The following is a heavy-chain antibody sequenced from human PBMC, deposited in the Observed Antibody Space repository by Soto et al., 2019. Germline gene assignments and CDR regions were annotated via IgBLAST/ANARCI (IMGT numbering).Heavy chain of an antibody. CDR1: GGSISSSSYY. CDR3: ARYHRSVVYFQH. D-gene: IGHD2-15*01. J-gene: IGHJ1*01. V-gene: IGHV4-39*01. CDR2: IYYSGST. Sequence: QLQLQESGPGLVKPSETLSLTCTVSGGSISSSSYYWGWIRQPPGKGLEWIGSIYYSGSTYYNPSLKSRVTISVDTSKNQFSLKLSSVTAADTAVYYCARYHRSVVYFQHWGQGTLVTVSS.